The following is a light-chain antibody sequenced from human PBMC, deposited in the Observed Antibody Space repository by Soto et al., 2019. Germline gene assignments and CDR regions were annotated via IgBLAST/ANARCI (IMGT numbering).Light chain of an antibody. J-gene: IGLJ2*01. V-gene: IGLV4-69*01. CDR2: LDSDGSH. Sequence: QPVLTQSPSASASLGASVKLTCTLSSGHSSYAIAWHQQQPEKGPRYLMKLDSDGSHTKGDAIPDRFSGSSSGAERYLTISSRQSEDEADYYCQTWGTGIHLVFGGGTKLTVL. CDR3: QTWGTGIHLV. CDR1: SGHSSYA.